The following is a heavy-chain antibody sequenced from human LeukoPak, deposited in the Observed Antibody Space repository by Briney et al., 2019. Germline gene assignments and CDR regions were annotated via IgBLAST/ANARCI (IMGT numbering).Heavy chain of an antibody. Sequence: ASVKVSCKASGGTFSSYAISWVRQAPGQGLEWMGRIIPILGIANYAQKFQGRVTITADKSTSTAYMELSSLRSEDTAVYYCARALSAWDYGDYWDLDYWGQGTLVTVSS. V-gene: IGHV1-69*04. CDR3: ARALSAWDYGDYWDLDY. CDR1: GGTFSSYA. D-gene: IGHD4-17*01. J-gene: IGHJ4*02. CDR2: IIPILGIA.